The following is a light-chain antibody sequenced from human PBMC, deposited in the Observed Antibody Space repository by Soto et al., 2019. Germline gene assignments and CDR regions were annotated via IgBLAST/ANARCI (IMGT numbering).Light chain of an antibody. Sequence: IQMAQCPASLSASMGDRVTIXXRASQSISSYLNWYQQKPGKAPKXLIYAASSLQSGVPSRFSGSGSGTEFTLTISSLQPEDFATYYCQQLNSFPITFGQGTRLEIK. V-gene: IGKV1-9*01. CDR3: QQLNSFPIT. CDR1: QSISSY. J-gene: IGKJ5*01. CDR2: AAS.